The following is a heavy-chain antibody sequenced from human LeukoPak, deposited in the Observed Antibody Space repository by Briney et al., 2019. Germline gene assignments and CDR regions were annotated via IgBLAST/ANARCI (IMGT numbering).Heavy chain of an antibody. J-gene: IGHJ4*02. Sequence: ASVKVSCKSSVYTFTSYAIHWVRQAPGQGLEWMGWITLNGGTNYPQKFQGRVAITWYTSITTAYMDLCRLTSDDTAVYYCARDRYGDGFAHLDYWGQGALVTVSS. D-gene: IGHD5-24*01. CDR1: VYTFTSYA. CDR2: ITLNGGT. CDR3: ARDRYGDGFAHLDY. V-gene: IGHV1-2*02.